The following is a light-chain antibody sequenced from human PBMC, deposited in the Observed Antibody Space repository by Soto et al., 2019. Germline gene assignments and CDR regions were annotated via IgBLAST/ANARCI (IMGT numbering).Light chain of an antibody. V-gene: IGLV2-8*01. Sequence: QSSLTQPPSASGSPGQSVSISCTGTSSDIGAYNFVSWYQHHPGKAPRLMIYGVSKRPSGVPDRFSGSKSGNTASLTVSGLQAEDEGDYYCSSYAGSNNYVVFGGGTKVTVL. CDR2: GVS. J-gene: IGLJ2*01. CDR3: SSYAGSNNYVV. CDR1: SSDIGAYNF.